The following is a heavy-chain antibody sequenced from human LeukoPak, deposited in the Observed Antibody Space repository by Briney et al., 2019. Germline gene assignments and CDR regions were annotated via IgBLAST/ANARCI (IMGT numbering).Heavy chain of an antibody. Sequence: PSETLSLTCTVSGGSISSYYWSWIRQPPGKGLEWIGYIYYSGSTNYNPSLKSRVTISVDTSKNQFSLKLSSVTAADTAVYYCARDRQGFTIFSQRYYYYMDVWGKGTTVTVSS. V-gene: IGHV4-59*01. CDR2: IYYSGST. D-gene: IGHD3-9*01. CDR3: ARDRQGFTIFSQRYYYYMDV. CDR1: GGSISSYY. J-gene: IGHJ6*03.